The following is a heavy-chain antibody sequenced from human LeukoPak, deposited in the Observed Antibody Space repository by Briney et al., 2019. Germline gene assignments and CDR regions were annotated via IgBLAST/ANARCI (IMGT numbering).Heavy chain of an antibody. D-gene: IGHD3-3*01. V-gene: IGHV4-59*13. CDR3: ARERSGSEIFARSFDI. Sequence: SETLSLTCTVSGGSISSYYWSWLRQPPGKGLEWVGYIYYSGSTNYNPSLKSRVTISVDTSKNQFSLKLSSVTAADTAVYYCARERSGSEIFARSFDIWGQGTMVTVSS. J-gene: IGHJ3*02. CDR1: GGSISSYY. CDR2: IYYSGST.